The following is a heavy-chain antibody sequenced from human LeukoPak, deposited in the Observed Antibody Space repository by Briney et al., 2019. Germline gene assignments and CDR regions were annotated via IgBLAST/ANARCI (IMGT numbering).Heavy chain of an antibody. J-gene: IGHJ4*02. CDR1: GGTFSSYA. CDR3: ARGLHRQRVGAISDY. CDR2: IIPIFGTA. Sequence: GSSVKVSCKASGGTFSSYAISWVRQAPGQGLEWMGGIIPIFGTANYAQKFQGRVTITTDESTSTAYMELSSLRSEDTAVYYCARGLHRQRVGAISDYWGQGTLVTVSS. V-gene: IGHV1-69*05. D-gene: IGHD1-26*01.